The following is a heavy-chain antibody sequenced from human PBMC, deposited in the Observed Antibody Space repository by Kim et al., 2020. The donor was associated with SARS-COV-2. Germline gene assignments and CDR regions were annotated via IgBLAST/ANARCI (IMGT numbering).Heavy chain of an antibody. Sequence: SETLSLTCTVSGYSISSGYYWGWIRQPPGKGLEWIGSIYHSGSTYYNPSLKSRVTISVDTSKNQFSLKLSSVTAADTAVYYCARGIWVGATIDYWGQGTLVTVSS. V-gene: IGHV4-38-2*02. D-gene: IGHD1-26*01. CDR2: IYHSGST. CDR3: ARGIWVGATIDY. CDR1: GYSISSGYY. J-gene: IGHJ4*02.